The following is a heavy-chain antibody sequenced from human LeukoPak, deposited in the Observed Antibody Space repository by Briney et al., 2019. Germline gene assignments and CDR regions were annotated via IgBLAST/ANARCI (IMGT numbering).Heavy chain of an antibody. Sequence: PGGSLRLSCGASGFSFSIYFMNWVRQAPGKGLEWVSSISRTSEYIHYADSVRGRFAISRDNAKNSVYLQMNSLRAEDTAVYFCAGGGDFDYWGQGILVTVSA. CDR3: AGGGDFDY. J-gene: IGHJ4*02. V-gene: IGHV3-21*01. D-gene: IGHD3-16*01. CDR2: ISRTSEYI. CDR1: GFSFSIYF.